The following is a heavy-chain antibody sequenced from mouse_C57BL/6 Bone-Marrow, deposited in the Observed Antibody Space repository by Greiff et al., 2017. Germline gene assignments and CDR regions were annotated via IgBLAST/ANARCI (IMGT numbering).Heavy chain of an antibody. Sequence: VKLQQPGAELVKPGASVKLSCKASGYTFTSYWITWVKQRPGQGLEWIGDIYPGSGSTNYNEKFKSKATLTVDKSSSTAYMQLSSLTSEDSAVYYCAGGLSNWYFDVWGTGTTVTVTA. CDR1: GYTFTSYW. V-gene: IGHV1-55*01. J-gene: IGHJ1*03. CDR2: IYPGSGST. D-gene: IGHD2-4*01. CDR3: AGGLSNWYFDV.